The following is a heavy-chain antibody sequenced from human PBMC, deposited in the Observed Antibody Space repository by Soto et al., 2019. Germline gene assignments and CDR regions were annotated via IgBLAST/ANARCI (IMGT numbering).Heavy chain of an antibody. CDR1: GYSFTNYD. D-gene: IGHD2-2*01. V-gene: IGHV1-18*01. CDR2: ISPYNGDT. J-gene: IGHJ4*02. CDR3: ARYCSSTSCDHYFDY. Sequence: ASVKVSCKASGYSFTNYDISWVRQAPGQGLEWMGWISPYNGDTNYAQKLQGRVTMTTDTSTSTAYMELRSLRSDDTAVYYCARYCSSTSCDHYFDYWGQGXLVTVYS.